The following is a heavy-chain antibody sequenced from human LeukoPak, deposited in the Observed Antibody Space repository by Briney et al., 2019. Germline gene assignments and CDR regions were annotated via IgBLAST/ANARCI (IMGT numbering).Heavy chain of an antibody. V-gene: IGHV4-34*01. D-gene: IGHD1-1*01. J-gene: IGHJ6*02. CDR2: INHSGST. Sequence: PSETLSLTCAVYGGSFSGYYWSWIRQPPGKGLEWIGEINHSGSTNYNPSLKSRVTISVDTSKNQFSLKLSSVTAADTAVYYCARGGTRLYYYYYGMDDWGQGTTVTVSS. CDR3: ARGGTRLYYYYYGMDD. CDR1: GGSFSGYY.